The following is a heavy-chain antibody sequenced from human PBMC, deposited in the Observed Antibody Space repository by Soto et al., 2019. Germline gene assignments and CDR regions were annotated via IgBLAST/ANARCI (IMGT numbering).Heavy chain of an antibody. CDR2: ISGGGGNT. V-gene: IGHV3-23*01. Sequence: EVQLLESGGGMVQPGGSLRLSCAASGFTFSNYAMSWVRQTPGKRLEWVSTISGGGGNTYYPDSVKGRFTISRDNSKDTVYLQMNSLRAEDTAIYYCAKERLGRGADSWGQGALVTVTS. CDR3: AKERLGRGADS. J-gene: IGHJ4*02. CDR1: GFTFSNYA.